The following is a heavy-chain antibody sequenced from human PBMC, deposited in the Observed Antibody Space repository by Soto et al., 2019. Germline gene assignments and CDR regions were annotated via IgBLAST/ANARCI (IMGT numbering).Heavy chain of an antibody. D-gene: IGHD3-3*02. CDR3: ARSLFLASTDTEPFDY. Sequence: EVQLLESGGGLVQPGGSLVLSCAASRFTFSSYAMSWVRQAPGKGLEWVSSISGGGNDAYYADSVKGRFTISRDNSQNPLYLQMSSLRADDTAVYYSARSLFLASTDTEPFDYWGQGALVTVSS. CDR2: ISGGGNDA. CDR1: RFTFSSYA. J-gene: IGHJ4*02. V-gene: IGHV3-23*01.